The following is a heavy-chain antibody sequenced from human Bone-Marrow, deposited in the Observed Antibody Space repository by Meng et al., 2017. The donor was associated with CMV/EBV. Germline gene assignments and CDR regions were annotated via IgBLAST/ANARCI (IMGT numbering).Heavy chain of an antibody. J-gene: IGHJ2*01. V-gene: IGHV1-18*01. Sequence: QVQPVQSGDGVKKPGASVKVSCKAPGYTFTSYGISWVRQAPGKGLEWMGWISAYNGNTNYAQKLQGRVTMTTDTSTSTAYMELRSLRSDDTAVYYCARDPPLLEYGPPFDLWGRGTLVTVSS. CDR2: ISAYNGNT. CDR1: GYTFTSYG. D-gene: IGHD4-17*01. CDR3: ARDPPLLEYGPPFDL.